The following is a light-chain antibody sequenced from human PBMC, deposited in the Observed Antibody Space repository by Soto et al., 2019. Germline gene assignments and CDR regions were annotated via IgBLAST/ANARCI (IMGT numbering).Light chain of an antibody. Sequence: EIVMTQSPATLSVSPGERATLSCRASQSVSSNLAWYQQKVGQAPRLLIYDASTRATGVPARFSGSGSGTEFTLTISSLQSEDFAVYYCQQYSNWPETFGPGTKVEIK. V-gene: IGKV3-15*01. CDR1: QSVSSN. CDR3: QQYSNWPET. CDR2: DAS. J-gene: IGKJ1*01.